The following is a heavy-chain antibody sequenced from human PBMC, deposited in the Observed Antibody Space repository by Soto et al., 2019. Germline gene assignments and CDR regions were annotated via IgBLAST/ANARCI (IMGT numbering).Heavy chain of an antibody. Sequence: QVQLVQSGAEVKKPGASVKVSCKASGYTFTSYAMHWVRQAPGQRLEWMGWINAGNGNTKYSQKFQGRVTITRDTSTSTPYMKLSSQRSEDTAVYYCARDRPPVDYWGQGTLVTVSS. V-gene: IGHV1-3*01. CDR3: ARDRPPVDY. CDR1: GYTFTSYA. D-gene: IGHD6-6*01. J-gene: IGHJ4*02. CDR2: INAGNGNT.